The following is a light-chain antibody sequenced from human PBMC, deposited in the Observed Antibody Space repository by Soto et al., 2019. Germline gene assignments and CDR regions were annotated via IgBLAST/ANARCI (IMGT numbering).Light chain of an antibody. Sequence: EIVLTQSPGTLSLSPGERATLSCRASQSVSSSYLAWYQQKPGQAPRLLIYGASSRATGIPDRFSGSGSGTDFTLTISRLEPEDFAVYYCQQYGSLLNFGPGTKVDSK. CDR3: QQYGSLLN. CDR2: GAS. V-gene: IGKV3-20*01. CDR1: QSVSSSY. J-gene: IGKJ3*01.